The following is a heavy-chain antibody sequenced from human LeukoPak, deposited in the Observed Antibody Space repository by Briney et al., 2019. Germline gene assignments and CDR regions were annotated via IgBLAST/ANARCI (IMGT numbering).Heavy chain of an antibody. J-gene: IGHJ4*02. Sequence: PSETLSLTCTVSGGSISSGSYYWSWIRQPAGKGLEWIGRIYTSGSTNYNPSLKSRVTISVDTSKNQFSLKLSSVTAADTAVYYCAREYYEAGRSFDYWGQGTLVTVSS. V-gene: IGHV4-61*02. CDR2: IYTSGST. D-gene: IGHD1-26*01. CDR1: GGSISSGSYY. CDR3: AREYYEAGRSFDY.